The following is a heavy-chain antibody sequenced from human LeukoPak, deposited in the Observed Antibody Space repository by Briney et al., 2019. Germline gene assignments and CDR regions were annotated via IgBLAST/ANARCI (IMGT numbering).Heavy chain of an antibody. V-gene: IGHV3-66*01. CDR3: ARGRAGGSTTYNMDV. D-gene: IGHD5/OR15-5a*01. CDR2: LYSGGTA. Sequence: GGSLRLSCAASGFIVNGKHMSWVRQAPGKGLEWVSGLYSGGTAYYADSVKGRFTISRDNSKNTLYLQMNTLRAEDTALYYCARGRAGGSTTYNMDVWGQGTTVTVSS. J-gene: IGHJ6*02. CDR1: GFIVNGKH.